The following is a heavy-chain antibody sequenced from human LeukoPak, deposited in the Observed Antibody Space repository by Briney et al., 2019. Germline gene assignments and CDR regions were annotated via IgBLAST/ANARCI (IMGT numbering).Heavy chain of an antibody. CDR2: IIPIFGTA. Sequence: ASVKVSCKASGGTFSSYAISWVRQAPGQGLEWMGGIIPIFGTANCAQKFQGRVTITADESTSTAYMELSSLRSEDTAVYYCARGDGPGYYDILTGYRPFDYWGQGTLVTVSP. V-gene: IGHV1-69*13. CDR3: ARGDGPGYYDILTGYRPFDY. CDR1: GGTFSSYA. J-gene: IGHJ4*02. D-gene: IGHD3-9*01.